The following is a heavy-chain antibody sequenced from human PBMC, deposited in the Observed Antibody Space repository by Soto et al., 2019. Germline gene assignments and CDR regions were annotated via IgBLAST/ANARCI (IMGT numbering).Heavy chain of an antibody. CDR2: ISAYNGNT. J-gene: IGHJ4*02. CDR3: ASREVGTTLDFDY. Sequence: QVQLVQSGAEVKKPGASVKVSCKASGYTFSSYGISWVRQAPGQGLEWMGWISAYNGNTKYAQKLQGRVTMTTDTSTSTADMELRSLRSDDTAVYYCASREVGTTLDFDYWGQGTLVTVSS. D-gene: IGHD1-26*01. CDR1: GYTFSSYG. V-gene: IGHV1-18*01.